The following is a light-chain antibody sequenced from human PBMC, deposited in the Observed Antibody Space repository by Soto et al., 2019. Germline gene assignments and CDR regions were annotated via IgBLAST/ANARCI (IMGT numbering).Light chain of an antibody. Sequence: QSALTQPASVSGSPGQSITISCTGTSSDVGGYNYVSWYQQHPGKAPKLMIYDVSNRPSGVSNRFSGSKSGNTASLTISGLHAEDEADYYCSSYTSSSLVVFGGGTKVTVL. J-gene: IGLJ2*01. V-gene: IGLV2-14*01. CDR1: SSDVGGYNY. CDR2: DVS. CDR3: SSYTSSSLVV.